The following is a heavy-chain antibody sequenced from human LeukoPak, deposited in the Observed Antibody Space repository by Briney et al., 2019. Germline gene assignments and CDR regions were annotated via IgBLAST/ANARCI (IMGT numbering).Heavy chain of an antibody. CDR2: TRNKANSDAT. D-gene: IGHD1-26*01. V-gene: IGHV3-72*01. J-gene: IGHJ3*02. CDR1: GFTFSSYA. Sequence: PGGSLRLSCAASGFTFSSYAMHWVRQAPGKGLEWVGRTRNKANSDATEYAASVKGRFTISRDDSKNSLYLQMNSLKTEDTAVYYCTKGYSGSLTYAFDNWGQGTMVTVSS. CDR3: TKGYSGSLTYAFDN.